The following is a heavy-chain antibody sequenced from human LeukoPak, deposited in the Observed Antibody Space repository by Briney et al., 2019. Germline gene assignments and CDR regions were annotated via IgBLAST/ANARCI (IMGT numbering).Heavy chain of an antibody. CDR2: IYHSGST. V-gene: IGHV4-4*02. J-gene: IGHJ4*02. CDR1: WGSISRSNW. Sequence: PSGALSLTCAVSWGSISRSNWWGWGRQPPREGREWIGEIYHSGSTNYNPSLKSRVTISVDKSKNQFSLKLSSVTAADTAVYYCAREEARSFDYWGQGTLVTVSS. CDR3: AREEARSFDY.